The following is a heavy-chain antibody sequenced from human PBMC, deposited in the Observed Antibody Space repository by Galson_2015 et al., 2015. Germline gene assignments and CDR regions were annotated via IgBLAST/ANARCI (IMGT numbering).Heavy chain of an antibody. Sequence: SLRLSCAASGFTVSSNYMSWVRQAPGKGLEWVSVIYSGGSTYYADSVKGRFTISRDNSKNTLYLQMNSLRAEDTAVYYCARDQYSSSWYYYYYGMDVWGQGTTVTVSS. V-gene: IGHV3-66*01. CDR1: GFTVSSNY. CDR2: IYSGGST. CDR3: ARDQYSSSWYYYYYGMDV. D-gene: IGHD6-13*01. J-gene: IGHJ6*02.